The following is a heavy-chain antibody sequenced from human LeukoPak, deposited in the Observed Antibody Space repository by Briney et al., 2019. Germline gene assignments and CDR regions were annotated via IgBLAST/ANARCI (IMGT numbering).Heavy chain of an antibody. J-gene: IGHJ4*02. CDR3: AKDGYFDWLYYFDY. CDR1: GFTFSSYG. CDR2: ISGSGGST. D-gene: IGHD3-9*01. V-gene: IGHV3-23*01. Sequence: GGTLRLSCAASGFTFSSYGMSWVRQAPGKGLEGVSAISGSGGSTYYADSVKGRFTISRDNSKNTLYLQMNSLRAEDTAVYYCAKDGYFDWLYYFDYWGQGTLVTVSS.